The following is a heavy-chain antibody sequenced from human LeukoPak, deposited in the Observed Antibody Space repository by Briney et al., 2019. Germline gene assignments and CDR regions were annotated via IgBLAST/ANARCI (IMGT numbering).Heavy chain of an antibody. D-gene: IGHD1-1*01. CDR1: GGSISGYY. CDR3: ARDYNSSDRNYYYGMDV. CDR2: IYYSGST. J-gene: IGHJ6*02. Sequence: SETLSLTCTVSGGSISGYYWSWIRQFPGKGLEWIGCIYYSGSTNYNPSLKSRVAMSVDTSKNQFSLRLSSVTAADSAVYYCARDYNSSDRNYYYGMDVWGQGTTVSISS. V-gene: IGHV4-59*01.